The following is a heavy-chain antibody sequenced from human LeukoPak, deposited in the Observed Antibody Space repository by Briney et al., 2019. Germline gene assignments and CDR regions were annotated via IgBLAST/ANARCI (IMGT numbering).Heavy chain of an antibody. Sequence: SGPTLVNPTQTLTLTCTFSGFSLSTSGVGVGWTRQPPGKALEWLALIYWNDDKRYSPSLKSRLTITKDTSKNQVVLTMTNMDPVDTATYYCAHASYDFWSGYYPINWFDPWGQGTLVTVSS. CDR1: GFSLSTSGVG. D-gene: IGHD3-3*01. CDR2: IYWNDDK. V-gene: IGHV2-5*01. CDR3: AHASYDFWSGYYPINWFDP. J-gene: IGHJ5*02.